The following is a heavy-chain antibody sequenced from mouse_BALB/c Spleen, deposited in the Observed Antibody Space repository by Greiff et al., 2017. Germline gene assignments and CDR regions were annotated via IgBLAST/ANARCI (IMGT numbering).Heavy chain of an antibody. CDR2: IYPGDGDT. D-gene: IGHD2-4*01. Sequence: QVQLQQSGAELARPGASVKLSCKASGYTFTSYWMQWVKQRPGQGLEWIGAIYPGDGDTRYTQKFKGKATLTADKSSSTAYMQLSSLASEDSAVYYCARPDYDDGYAMDYWGQGTSVTVSS. V-gene: IGHV1-87*01. J-gene: IGHJ4*01. CDR1: GYTFTSYW. CDR3: ARPDYDDGYAMDY.